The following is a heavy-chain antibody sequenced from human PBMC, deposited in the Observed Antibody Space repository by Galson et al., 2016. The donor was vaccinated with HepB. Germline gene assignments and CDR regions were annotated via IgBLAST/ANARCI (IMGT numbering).Heavy chain of an antibody. D-gene: IGHD1-1*01. Sequence: SLRLSCADSGFIFRSYAMNWVRQAPGKGLEWLAVISNDRSNKYFADSAKVRFTISRDNSNNTLYLQMNILRAEDTDVYYCARFIASPWNDYYYYGMDVWGKGTTVPVSS. V-gene: IGHV3-30-3*01. CDR3: ARFIASPWNDYYYYGMDV. CDR2: ISNDRSNK. J-gene: IGHJ6*04. CDR1: GFIFRSYA.